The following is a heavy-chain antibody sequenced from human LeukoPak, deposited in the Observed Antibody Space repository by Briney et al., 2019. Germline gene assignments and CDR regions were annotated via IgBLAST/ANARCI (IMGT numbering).Heavy chain of an antibody. J-gene: IGHJ4*02. CDR2: IIPIFGTA. CDR3: AADSGYSYGLFDY. D-gene: IGHD5-18*01. Sequence: SVKVSCKASGGTFISYAISRVRQAPGQGREWMGGIIPIFGTANYAQKFQGRVTITADKSTSTAYMELSSLRSEDTAVYYCAADSGYSYGLFDYWGQGTLVTVSS. V-gene: IGHV1-69*06. CDR1: GGTFISYA.